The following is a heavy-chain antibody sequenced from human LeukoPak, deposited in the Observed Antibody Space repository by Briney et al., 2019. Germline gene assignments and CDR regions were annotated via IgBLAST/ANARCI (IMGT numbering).Heavy chain of an antibody. CDR1: GLTFSSYA. D-gene: IGHD6-13*01. Sequence: PGGSLRPAWAAYGLTFSSYAMHWDRQAPSKGREWEAVISYDGSNKYYADSVKGRFTISRDNSKNTLYLQMNSLRAEDTAVYYCARDLIAAAGSQFDYWGQGTLVTVSS. J-gene: IGHJ4*02. V-gene: IGHV3-30*01. CDR2: ISYDGSNK. CDR3: ARDLIAAAGSQFDY.